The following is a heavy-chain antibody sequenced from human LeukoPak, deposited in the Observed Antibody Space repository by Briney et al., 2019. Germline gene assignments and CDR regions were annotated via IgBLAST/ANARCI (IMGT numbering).Heavy chain of an antibody. V-gene: IGHV3-23*01. CDR1: GFTFSSYA. Sequence: PGRSLRLSCAASGFTFSSYAMSWVRQAPGKGLEWVSAISGSGGSTYYADSVKGRFTISRDNSKNTLYLQMNSLRAEDTAVYYCAKAQGRYRREGGYYFDYWGQGTLVTVSS. D-gene: IGHD3-9*01. CDR3: AKAQGRYRREGGYYFDY. CDR2: ISGSGGST. J-gene: IGHJ4*02.